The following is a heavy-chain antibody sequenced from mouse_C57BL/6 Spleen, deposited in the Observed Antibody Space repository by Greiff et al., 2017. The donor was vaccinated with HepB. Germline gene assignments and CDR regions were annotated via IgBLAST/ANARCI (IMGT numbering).Heavy chain of an antibody. CDR1: GFTFSDYY. CDR3: ARARDYGSSYEGYYAMDY. V-gene: IGHV5-16*01. D-gene: IGHD1-1*01. Sequence: EVKVVESEGGLVQPGSSMKLSCTASGFTFSDYYMAWVRQVPEKGLEWVANINYDGSSTYYLDSLKSRFIISRDNAKNILYLQMSSLKSEDTATYYCARARDYGSSYEGYYAMDYWGQGTSVTVSS. J-gene: IGHJ4*01. CDR2: INYDGSST.